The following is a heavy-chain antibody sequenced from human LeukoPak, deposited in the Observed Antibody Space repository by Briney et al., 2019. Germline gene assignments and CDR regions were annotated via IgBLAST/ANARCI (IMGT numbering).Heavy chain of an antibody. D-gene: IGHD6-13*01. CDR3: ATEGNSSSWYYFDY. CDR2: FDPEDGET. CDR1: GYTLTELS. V-gene: IGHV1-24*01. J-gene: IGHJ4*02. Sequence: GASVKVSCKVSGYTLTELSMHWVRQAPGKGLEGMGGFDPEDGETIYAQKFQGRVTMTEDTSTDTAYMELSSLRSEDTAVYYCATEGNSSSWYYFDYWGQGTLVTVSS.